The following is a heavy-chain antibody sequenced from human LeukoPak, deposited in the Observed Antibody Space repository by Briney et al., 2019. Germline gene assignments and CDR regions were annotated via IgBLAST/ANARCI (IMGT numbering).Heavy chain of an antibody. Sequence: GGSLRLSCAASGFTFSSYSMNWVRQAPGKGLEWVPSISSSSSYIYYADSVKGRFTISRDNAKNSLYLQMNSLRAEDTAVYYCARVEAAAVPHYFDYWGQGTLVTVSS. CDR3: ARVEAAAVPHYFDY. CDR1: GFTFSSYS. J-gene: IGHJ4*02. D-gene: IGHD6-13*01. CDR2: ISSSSSYI. V-gene: IGHV3-21*01.